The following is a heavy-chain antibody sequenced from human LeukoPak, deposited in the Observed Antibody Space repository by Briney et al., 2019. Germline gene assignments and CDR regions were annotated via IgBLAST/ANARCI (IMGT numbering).Heavy chain of an antibody. CDR2: IKQDGSEK. CDR3: ARDHGSGDYYYYYMDV. Sequence: GGSLRLSCAASGFTFSSYWMSWVRQAPGKGLEWVANIKQDGSEKYYVDSVKGRFTISRDNAKNSLYLQMNSLRAEDTAVYYCARDHGSGDYYYYYMDVWGKGTTVTISS. V-gene: IGHV3-7*01. J-gene: IGHJ6*03. D-gene: IGHD3-10*01. CDR1: GFTFSSYW.